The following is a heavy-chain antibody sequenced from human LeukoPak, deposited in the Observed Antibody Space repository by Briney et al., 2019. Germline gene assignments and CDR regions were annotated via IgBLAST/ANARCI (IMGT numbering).Heavy chain of an antibody. CDR3: ARSSYSRSSIDY. V-gene: IGHV4-59*08. D-gene: IGHD6-13*01. CDR1: GGSISTYY. CDR2: IYYSGST. Sequence: SETLSLTCTVSGGSISTYYWSWIRQPPGKGLEWIGYIYYSGSTNYNPSLKSRVTISVDTSKNQFSLKLSSVTAADTAVHYCARSSYSRSSIDYWGQGTLVTVSS. J-gene: IGHJ4*02.